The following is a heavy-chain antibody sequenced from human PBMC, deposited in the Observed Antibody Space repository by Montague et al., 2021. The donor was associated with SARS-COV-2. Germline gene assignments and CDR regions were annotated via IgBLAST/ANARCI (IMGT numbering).Heavy chain of an antibody. J-gene: IGHJ4*02. V-gene: IGHV4-59*13. Sequence: SETLSLTCTVSGGSISSYYWSWIRQPPGNGLEWIGYIYYSGSTNYNPSLKSPVTISVDTSKNQFSLKLSSVTAADTAVYYCARGDVEMATIKSGGPFYRFGFGGQGTLGTVSS. CDR1: GGSISSYY. CDR3: ARGDVEMATIKSGGPFYRFGF. CDR2: IYYSGST. D-gene: IGHD5-24*01.